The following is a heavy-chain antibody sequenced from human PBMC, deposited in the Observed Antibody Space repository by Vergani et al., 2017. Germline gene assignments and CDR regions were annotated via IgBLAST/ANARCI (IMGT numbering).Heavy chain of an antibody. D-gene: IGHD3-9*01. CDR2: VDPEDGET. Sequence: EVQLVQSGAEVKKPGATMKISCKVSGYTFTDHYMHWVKQAPGKGLEWMGLVDPEDGETIYAEKFKGRVTIAADTSTDTAHLELSSLRSEDTAVYYCARHYDILTGHFDYWGQGTLVTVSS. V-gene: IGHV1-69-2*01. J-gene: IGHJ4*02. CDR3: ARHYDILTGHFDY. CDR1: GYTFTDHY.